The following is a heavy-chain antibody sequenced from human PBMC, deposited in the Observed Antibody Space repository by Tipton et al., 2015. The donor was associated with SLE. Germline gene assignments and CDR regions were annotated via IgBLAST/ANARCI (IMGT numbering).Heavy chain of an antibody. CDR2: ISGNGCET. D-gene: IGHD2/OR15-2a*01. J-gene: IGHJ5*02. V-gene: IGHV3-23*01. CDR3: AKGGHFSWFDP. Sequence: SLRLSCAASGFTFRNFAMSWVRQAPGKGLEWVSVISGNGCETFYADSVKGRFTISRDQSKNTLYLQMNSLRAEDTALYYCAKGGHFSWFDPWGEGTLVIVSS. CDR1: GFTFRNFA.